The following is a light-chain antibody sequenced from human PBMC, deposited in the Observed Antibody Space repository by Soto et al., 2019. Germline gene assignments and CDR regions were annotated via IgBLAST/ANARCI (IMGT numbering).Light chain of an antibody. CDR1: SRDVGGYNY. J-gene: IGLJ1*01. V-gene: IGLV2-14*04. Sequence: TGTSRDVGGYNYVSWYQQHPGKAPKLMIHDVSNRPSGVSNRFSGSKSGNTASLTISGLQAEDEADYYCSSYTSSSTFYVFGTGTKVTVL. CDR3: SSYTSSSTFYV. CDR2: DVS.